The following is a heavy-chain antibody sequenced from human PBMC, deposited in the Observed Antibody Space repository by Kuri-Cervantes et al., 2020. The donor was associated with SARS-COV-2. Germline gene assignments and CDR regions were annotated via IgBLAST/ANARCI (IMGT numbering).Heavy chain of an antibody. CDR1: GLTYSSNA. CDR2: ISYDGSNK. V-gene: IGHV3-30*01. CDR3: AGSKIAAAGTGWFDP. J-gene: IGHJ5*02. D-gene: IGHD6-13*01. Sequence: GGSLQITCAASGLTYSSNAMNWVRQAPGKGLEWVAVISYDGSNKYYADSVKGRFTISRDNSKNTLYLQMNSLRSEDTAVYYCAGSKIAAAGTGWFDPWGQGTLVTVSS.